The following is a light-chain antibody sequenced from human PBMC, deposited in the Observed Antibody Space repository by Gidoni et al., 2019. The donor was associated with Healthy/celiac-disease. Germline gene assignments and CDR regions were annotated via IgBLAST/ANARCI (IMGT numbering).Light chain of an antibody. CDR1: QSVSSY. Sequence: EIVMTQMQATLSVSPGERATLSCRASQSVSSYLDWYQQKPGQAPRLLIYGASTKATGIPARFSGSGSGTEFTLTIGSLQSGDFAVYYCQQYNNWPPWTFGQGTKVEIK. V-gene: IGKV3-15*01. J-gene: IGKJ1*01. CDR3: QQYNNWPPWT. CDR2: GAS.